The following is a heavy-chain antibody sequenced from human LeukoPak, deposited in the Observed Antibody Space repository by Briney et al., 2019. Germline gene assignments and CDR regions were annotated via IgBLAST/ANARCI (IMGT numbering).Heavy chain of an antibody. CDR2: ISSSGSTI. Sequence: GGSLRLSCAASGFTFSSYEMNWVRQAPGKGLEWVSYISSSGSTIYYADSVKGRFTISRDTAKNSLYLQMNSLRAEDTAVYYCARGDIVASTPGYWGQGTLVTVSS. J-gene: IGHJ4*02. CDR1: GFTFSSYE. CDR3: ARGDIVASTPGY. D-gene: IGHD5-12*01. V-gene: IGHV3-48*03.